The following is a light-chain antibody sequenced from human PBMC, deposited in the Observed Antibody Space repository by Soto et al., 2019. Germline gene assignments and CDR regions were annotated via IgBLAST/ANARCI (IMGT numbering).Light chain of an antibody. V-gene: IGLV2-14*01. CDR3: SSYTRSSTQV. Sequence: QSALTQPASVSGSPGQSITISCTGTSSDVGNYNFVSWYQQHPGKAPKLMIYDVTTRPSGVSSRFSGSKSGNTASLTISGLQAEDEADYYCSSYTRSSTQVFGTGTKLTVL. CDR2: DVT. J-gene: IGLJ1*01. CDR1: SSDVGNYNF.